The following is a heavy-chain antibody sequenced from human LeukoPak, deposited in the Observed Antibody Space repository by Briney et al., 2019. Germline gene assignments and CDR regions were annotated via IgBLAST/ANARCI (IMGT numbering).Heavy chain of an antibody. V-gene: IGHV3-23*01. CDR1: GFTFSSYA. D-gene: IGHD1-14*01. J-gene: IGHJ4*02. CDR2: ISGSGSST. CDR3: AKPARTDYADY. Sequence: GGTLRLSCAASGFTFSSYAMNWVRQAPGKGREWVSAISGSGSSTYYADSVKGRFTISRDNSKNTLYLQMNSLRAEDTAVYYCAKPARTDYADYWGQGTLVTVSS.